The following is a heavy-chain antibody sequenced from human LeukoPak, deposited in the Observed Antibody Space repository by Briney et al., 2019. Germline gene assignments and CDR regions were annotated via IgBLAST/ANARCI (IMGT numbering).Heavy chain of an antibody. J-gene: IGHJ4*02. V-gene: IGHV1-2*02. Sequence: ASAKVSCKASGYTFTSYYIHWLRQAPGQGLEWMGWINPNSGGTNYAQKFQGRVTMTRDTSISTAYMELSRLTSDDTAVYYCATLRALFDYWGQGTLVTVSS. CDR1: GYTFTSYY. CDR3: ATLRALFDY. CDR2: INPNSGGT.